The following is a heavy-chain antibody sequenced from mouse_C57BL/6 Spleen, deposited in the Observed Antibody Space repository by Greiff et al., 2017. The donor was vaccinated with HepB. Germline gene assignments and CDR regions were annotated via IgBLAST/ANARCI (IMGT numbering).Heavy chain of an antibody. V-gene: IGHV1-42*01. CDR1: GYSFTGYY. Sequence: VQLQQSGPELVKPGASVKISCKASGYSFTGYYMNWVKQSPEKSLEWIGEINPSTGGTTYNQKFKAKATLTVDKSSSTAYMQLKSLTSEDSAAYYCAGYDGYPFAYWGQGTLVTVSA. CDR2: INPSTGGT. J-gene: IGHJ3*01. CDR3: AGYDGYPFAY. D-gene: IGHD2-3*01.